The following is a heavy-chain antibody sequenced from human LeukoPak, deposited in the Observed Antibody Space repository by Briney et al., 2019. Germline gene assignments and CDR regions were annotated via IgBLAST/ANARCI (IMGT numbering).Heavy chain of an antibody. Sequence: MSSETLSLTCAVYGGTFSGYYWSWIRQPPGKGLEWIGEINHSGSTNYTPSLKSRVTISLDTSKNQFSLRLTAVTAADTAIYYCARVRWDSSSSVDYWSQGTLVTVSS. CDR3: ARVRWDSSSSVDY. D-gene: IGHD6-6*01. V-gene: IGHV4-34*01. CDR1: GGTFSGYY. J-gene: IGHJ4*02. CDR2: INHSGST.